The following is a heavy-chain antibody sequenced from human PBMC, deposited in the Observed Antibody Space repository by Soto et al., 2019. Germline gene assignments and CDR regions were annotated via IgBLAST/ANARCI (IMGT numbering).Heavy chain of an antibody. CDR2: IYYSGST. Sequence: SETLSLTCVVSGASISKYYWSWIRQPPGKGLEWIGSIYYSGSTHYNPSLKSRVTISVDTSNNQFSLKLSSVTAADTAVYYCARELKNTGYFDLWGRGTLVTVSS. V-gene: IGHV4-59*01. CDR1: GASISKYY. J-gene: IGHJ2*01. CDR3: ARELKNTGYFDL.